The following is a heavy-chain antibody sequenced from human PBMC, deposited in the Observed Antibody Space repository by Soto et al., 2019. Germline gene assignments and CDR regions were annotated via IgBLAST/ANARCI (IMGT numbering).Heavy chain of an antibody. Sequence: VQLVQSGAEVKKPGASVKVSCKAYGYTFTSYGISWVRQAPGQGREWMGWISAYNGNTSYAQKLQGRVTMTTDTSTSTDYTELRSLRSDDTAVSYCACDTLGSGGGCYVYWGQGTLVTVSS. CDR3: ACDTLGSGGGCYVY. V-gene: IGHV1-18*04. CDR2: ISAYNGNT. CDR1: GYTFTSYG. D-gene: IGHD2-15*01. J-gene: IGHJ4*02.